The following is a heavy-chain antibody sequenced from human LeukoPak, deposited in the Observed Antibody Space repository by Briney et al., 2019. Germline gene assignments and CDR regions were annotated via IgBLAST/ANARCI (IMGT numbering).Heavy chain of an antibody. CDR3: AREVAY. V-gene: IGHV4-59*12. Sequence: SETLSLTCTVSGGSISSYYWSWIRQPPGKGLEWIGYIYYSGSTNYNPSLKSRVTISVDTSKNQFSLKLTSVTAADTAVYYCAREVAYWGQGILVTVSS. CDR1: GGSISSYY. J-gene: IGHJ4*02. CDR2: IYYSGST.